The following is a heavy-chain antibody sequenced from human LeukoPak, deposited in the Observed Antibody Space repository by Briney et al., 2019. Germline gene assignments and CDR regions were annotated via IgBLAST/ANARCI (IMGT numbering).Heavy chain of an antibody. Sequence: EASVTVSCKASGGTFSSYAISWVRQAPGQGLEWMGGIIPIFGTANYAQKFQGRVTITADESTSTAYMELSSLRSEDTAVYYCARDQIFGVVKAYYYGMDVWGQGTTVTVSS. V-gene: IGHV1-69*13. CDR1: GGTFSSYA. J-gene: IGHJ6*02. CDR2: IIPIFGTA. D-gene: IGHD3-3*01. CDR3: ARDQIFGVVKAYYYGMDV.